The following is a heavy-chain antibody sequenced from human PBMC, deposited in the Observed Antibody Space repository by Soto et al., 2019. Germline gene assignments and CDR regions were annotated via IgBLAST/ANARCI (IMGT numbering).Heavy chain of an antibody. D-gene: IGHD1-26*01. Sequence: QLQLQASGPGLVKPSETLALPCTVPGGAISSSSYYWGWIRQPPGKGLVGIGSIYYIGSTYSNPALKGRVTISEDTSKNQFTLKLSSVAAADTAVYYWARPGGGIVAPPYNWYDPWVQGTMVTDSS. J-gene: IGHJ5*02. CDR1: GGAISSSSYY. V-gene: IGHV4-39*01. CDR3: ARPGGGIVAPPYNWYDP. CDR2: IYYIGST.